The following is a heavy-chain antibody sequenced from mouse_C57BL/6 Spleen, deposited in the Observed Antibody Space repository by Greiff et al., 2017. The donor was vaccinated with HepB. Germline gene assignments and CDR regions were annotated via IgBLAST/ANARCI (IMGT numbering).Heavy chain of an antibody. D-gene: IGHD4-1*01. CDR3: ARNWDGGDFDV. CDR2: IWSGGST. V-gene: IGHV2-2*01. Sequence: VKLQESGPGLVQPSQSLSITCTVSGFSLTSYGVHWVRQSPGKGLEWLGVIWSGGSTDYNAAFISRLSISKDNSKSQVFFKMNSLQADDTAIYYCARNWDGGDFDVWGTGTTVTVSS. J-gene: IGHJ1*03. CDR1: GFSLTSYG.